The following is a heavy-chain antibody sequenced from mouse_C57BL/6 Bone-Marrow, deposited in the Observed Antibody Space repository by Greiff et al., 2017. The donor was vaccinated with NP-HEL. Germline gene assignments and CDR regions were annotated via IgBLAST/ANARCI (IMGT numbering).Heavy chain of an antibody. D-gene: IGHD1-1*01. Sequence: VKLQESGAELVKPGASVKLSCKASGYTFTSYWMHWVKQRPGRGLEWIGRIDPNSGGTKYNEKFKSKATLTVDKPSSTAYMQLSSLTSEDSAVYYCAREVRGGARYGSSLYWYFDVWGTGTTVTVSS. CDR3: AREVRGGARYGSSLYWYFDV. J-gene: IGHJ1*03. CDR2: IDPNSGGT. CDR1: GYTFTSYW. V-gene: IGHV1-72*01.